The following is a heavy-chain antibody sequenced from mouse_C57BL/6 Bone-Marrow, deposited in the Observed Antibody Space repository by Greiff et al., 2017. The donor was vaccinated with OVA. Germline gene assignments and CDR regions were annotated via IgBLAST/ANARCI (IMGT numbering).Heavy chain of an antibody. V-gene: IGHV5-4*01. CDR3: AREGLLGYYVDY. J-gene: IGHJ2*01. CDR2: ISDGGSYT. CDR1: GFTFSSYA. Sequence: EVKLVESGGGLVKPGGSLKLSCAASGFTFSSYAMSWVRQTPEKRLEWVATISDGGSYTYYPDNVTGRFTISRDNAKNNLYLQMSHLKSEDTAMYYCAREGLLGYYVDYWGQGTTLTVSS. D-gene: IGHD1-1*01.